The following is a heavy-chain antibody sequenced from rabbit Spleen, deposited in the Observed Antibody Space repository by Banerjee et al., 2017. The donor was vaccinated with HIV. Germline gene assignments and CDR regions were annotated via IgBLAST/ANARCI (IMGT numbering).Heavy chain of an antibody. Sequence: QEQLEESGGGLVKPEGSLTLTCTASGFTISSTYWICWVRQAPGKGLEWIACIDDVDGSTYYASWAKGRFSISRENTQNTVYLQLNSLTAADTATYFCVRDQAGYAGFGPFYFNLWGPGTPVTVS. V-gene: IGHV1S45*01. CDR1: GFTISSTYW. CDR2: IDDVDGST. D-gene: IGHD4-2*01. J-gene: IGHJ4*01. CDR3: VRDQAGYAGFGPFYFNL.